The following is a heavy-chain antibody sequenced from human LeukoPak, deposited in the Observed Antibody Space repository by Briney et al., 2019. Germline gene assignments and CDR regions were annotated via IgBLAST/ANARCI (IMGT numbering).Heavy chain of an antibody. CDR3: ARVPTGWFDP. CDR2: IYYSGST. D-gene: IGHD1-14*01. J-gene: IGHJ5*02. Sequence: SETLSLTCTVSGGSLSSRSYYWGWIRHPPGTGLEWIGSIYYSGSTYYNPSLKSRVTISVDTSKNQFSLKLSSVTAADTAVYYCARVPTGWFDPWGQGTLVTVSS. CDR1: GGSLSSRSYY. V-gene: IGHV4-39*07.